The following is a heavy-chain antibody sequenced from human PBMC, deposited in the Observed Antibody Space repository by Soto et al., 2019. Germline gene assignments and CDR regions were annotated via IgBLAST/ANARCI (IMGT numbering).Heavy chain of an antibody. D-gene: IGHD2-21*02. Sequence: LVESGGGLVYPGGSLRLSCVASGFSFSDYSMNWVRQAPGKGRQWVSYISSSSDNTYYADSVKGRFTVSRDNAKNALFLQMNCLRDDATATYYCARLPKGSLVTAWGQLTRVAVS. CDR1: GFSFSDYS. J-gene: IGHJ4*02. CDR2: ISSSSDNT. V-gene: IGHV3-48*02. CDR3: ARLPKGSLVTA.